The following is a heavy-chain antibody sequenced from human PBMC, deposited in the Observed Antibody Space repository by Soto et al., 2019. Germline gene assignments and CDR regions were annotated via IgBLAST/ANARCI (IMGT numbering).Heavy chain of an antibody. V-gene: IGHV3-23*01. CDR3: VPDVVAIAATGY. J-gene: IGHJ4*02. D-gene: IGHD2-15*01. Sequence: GGSPRLSCAASGFTFSSYAMSWVRQAPGKGLEWVSAISGSGGSTYYADSVRGRFTISRDNAKNSLYLQMNSLRAEDTAVYYCVPDVVAIAATGYWGQGTLVTVSS. CDR1: GFTFSSYA. CDR2: ISGSGGST.